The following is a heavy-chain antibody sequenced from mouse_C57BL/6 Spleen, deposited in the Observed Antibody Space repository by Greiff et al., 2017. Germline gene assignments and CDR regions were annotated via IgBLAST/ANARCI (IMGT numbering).Heavy chain of an antibody. Sequence: VQLQQSGAELVKPGASVKISCKASGYAFSSYWMNWVKQRPGKGLEWIGQIYPGDGDTNYNGKFKGKATLTADKSSSTAYMQLSSLTSEDSAVYFCARKAAQAHYYAMDYWGQGTSVTVSS. V-gene: IGHV1-80*01. J-gene: IGHJ4*01. CDR1: GYAFSSYW. CDR3: ARKAAQAHYYAMDY. D-gene: IGHD3-2*02. CDR2: IYPGDGDT.